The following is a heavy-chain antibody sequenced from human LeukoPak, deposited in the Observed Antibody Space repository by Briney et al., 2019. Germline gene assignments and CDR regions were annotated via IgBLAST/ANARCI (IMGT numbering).Heavy chain of an antibody. V-gene: IGHV3-49*04. CDR1: GFTFGDYA. CDR2: IRSKVFGGTT. Sequence: PGRSLRLSCTASGFTFGDYAMGWVRQAPGKGLEWVGFIRSKVFGGTTEYAASVKGRFTISRDNAKNSLYLQMNSLRAEDTAVYYCAREVGSTEYYYYGMDVWGQGTTVTVSS. J-gene: IGHJ6*02. CDR3: AREVGSTEYYYYGMDV. D-gene: IGHD1-26*01.